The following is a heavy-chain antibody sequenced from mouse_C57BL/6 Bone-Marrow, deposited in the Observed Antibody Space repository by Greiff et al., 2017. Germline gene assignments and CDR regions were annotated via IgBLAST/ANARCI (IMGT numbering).Heavy chain of an antibody. J-gene: IGHJ2*01. V-gene: IGHV7-3*01. CDR1: GFTFTDYY. D-gene: IGHD2-3*01. CDR3: ARSYDYLDY. Sequence: EVKLVESGGGLVQPGGSLSLSCAASGFTFTDYYMSWVRQPPGKALEWLGFIRNKANGYTTEYSASVKGRFTISRDNSQSILYLQMNALRADDSATYYCARSYDYLDYWGQGTTLTVSS. CDR2: IRNKANGYTT.